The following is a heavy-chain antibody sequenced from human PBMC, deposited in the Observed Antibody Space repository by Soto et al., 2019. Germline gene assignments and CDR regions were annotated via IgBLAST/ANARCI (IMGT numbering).Heavy chain of an antibody. V-gene: IGHV1-18*01. D-gene: IGHD3-10*01. CDR2: ISGFNGQT. Sequence: QVQLVQSGPEVKKPGASVKVSCKASGNTFASHGFSWVRQAPGQGLEWMGWISGFNGQTNYALKFQGRVTLTTDTSTSTAYMELRSLRSDDTAVYFFARVDPRGVAVVRDYWGQGTRVTVSS. CDR1: GNTFASHG. CDR3: ARVDPRGVAVVRDY. J-gene: IGHJ4*02.